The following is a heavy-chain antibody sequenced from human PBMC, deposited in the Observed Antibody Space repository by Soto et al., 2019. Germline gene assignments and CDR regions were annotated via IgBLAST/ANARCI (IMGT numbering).Heavy chain of an antibody. CDR2: IKQDGGEK. CDR3: ARGMTVAANWFDS. V-gene: IGHV3-7*02. D-gene: IGHD6-19*01. J-gene: IGHJ5*01. Sequence: PXXSLRLDCAASGFTFSSHWMHWVHQAPGKRPEWVANIKQDGGEKYYVDSVKGRFTISRDNAKNSLSLQMNSLRADDTAIYYCARGMTVAANWFDSWGQGTLVTVSS. CDR1: GFTFSSHW.